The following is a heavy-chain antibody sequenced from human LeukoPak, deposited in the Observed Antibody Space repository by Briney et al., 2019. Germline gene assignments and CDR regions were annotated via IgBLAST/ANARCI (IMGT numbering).Heavy chain of an antibody. J-gene: IGHJ4*02. D-gene: IGHD6-19*01. V-gene: IGHV3-30-3*01. CDR3: ARGVYSSGWTLMGY. CDR1: GFTFSSYA. Sequence: GGSLRLSCAASGFTFSSYAMHWVRQAPGKGLEWVAVISYDGSYKYYADSVKGRFTISRDNSKNTLYLQMNSLRAEDTAVYYCARGVYSSGWTLMGYWGQGTLVTVSS. CDR2: ISYDGSYK.